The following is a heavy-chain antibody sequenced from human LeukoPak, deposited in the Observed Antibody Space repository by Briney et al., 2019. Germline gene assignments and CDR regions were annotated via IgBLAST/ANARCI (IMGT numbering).Heavy chain of an antibody. CDR3: ARDRIGYLFDY. Sequence: GGSLRLSCAASGFTFSSYSMNWARQAPGKGLEWVSSISSSSSYLYYADSVKGRFTISRDNAKNSLYLQMNSLRAEDTAVYYCARDRIGYLFDYWGQGTLVTVSS. CDR1: GFTFSSYS. CDR2: ISSSSSYL. V-gene: IGHV3-21*01. J-gene: IGHJ4*02. D-gene: IGHD1-26*01.